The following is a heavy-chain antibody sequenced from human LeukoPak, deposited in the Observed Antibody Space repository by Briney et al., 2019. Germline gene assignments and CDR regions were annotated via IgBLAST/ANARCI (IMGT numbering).Heavy chain of an antibody. CDR3: AKSGLSRFDY. V-gene: IGHV3-23*01. D-gene: IGHD4/OR15-4a*01. CDR2: ISGSGGSGSGGST. CDR1: GFTFSIYW. Sequence: GGSLRLSCVASGFTFSIYWMSWVRQAPGKGLEWVSGISGSGGSGSGGSTYYANSVKGRFTISRDNSKNTLYLQMNSLRADDTAVYYCAKSGLSRFDYWGQGTLVTVSS. J-gene: IGHJ4*02.